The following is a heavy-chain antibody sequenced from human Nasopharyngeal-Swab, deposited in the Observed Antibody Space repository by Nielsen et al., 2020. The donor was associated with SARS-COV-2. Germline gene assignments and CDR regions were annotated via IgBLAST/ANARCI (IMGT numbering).Heavy chain of an antibody. Sequence: RQAPGKGLEWIGEINHSGNNNFNPSLKSRVTISLDASKNQFSLNLNSVTAADTAVYFCATRGSHHGTSGYYNTWFDPWGQGTLVTVSS. J-gene: IGHJ5*02. D-gene: IGHD3-22*01. CDR3: ATRGSHHGTSGYYNTWFDP. CDR2: INHSGNN. V-gene: IGHV4-34*01.